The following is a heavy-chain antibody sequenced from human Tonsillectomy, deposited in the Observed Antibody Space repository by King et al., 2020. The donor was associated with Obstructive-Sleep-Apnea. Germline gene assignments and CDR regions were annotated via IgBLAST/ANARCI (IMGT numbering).Heavy chain of an antibody. D-gene: IGHD3-22*01. Sequence: VQLVESGGGLVQPGGSLRLSCAASGFTFSSYSMNWVRQAPGKGLEWVSYISSSSSTIYYADSVKGRFTLSRDNAKNSLYLQMNSLRAEDTALYYCAKEDSSGYYGFDYWGQGTLVTVSS. CDR2: ISSSSSTI. CDR3: AKEDSSGYYGFDY. CDR1: GFTFSSYS. J-gene: IGHJ4*02. V-gene: IGHV3-48*04.